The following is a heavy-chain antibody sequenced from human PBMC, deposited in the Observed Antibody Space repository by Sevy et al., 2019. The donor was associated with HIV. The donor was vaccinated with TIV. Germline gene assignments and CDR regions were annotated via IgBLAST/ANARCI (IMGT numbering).Heavy chain of an antibody. Sequence: SETLSLTCAVYGGSFSGYYWSWIRQPPGKGLEWIGEINHSGSTNYNPSLKSRVTISVDTSKNQFSLKLNSVTAADTAVYYCASAYCSSTSCYVDNYYYYGMDVWGQGTTVTVSS. D-gene: IGHD2-2*01. CDR3: ASAYCSSTSCYVDNYYYYGMDV. CDR2: INHSGST. V-gene: IGHV4-34*01. J-gene: IGHJ6*02. CDR1: GGSFSGYY.